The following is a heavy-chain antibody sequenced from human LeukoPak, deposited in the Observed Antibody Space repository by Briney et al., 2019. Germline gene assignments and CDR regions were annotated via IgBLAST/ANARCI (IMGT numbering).Heavy chain of an antibody. CDR1: GFTFSSYS. V-gene: IGHV3-21*01. Sequence: GGSLRLSCAASGFTFSSYSMHWVRQAPGKGLEWVSSISSSSSYIYYADSVKGRFTISRDNAKNSLYLQMNSLRAEDTAVYYCARDDDYVWGSYRNHLFDYWGQGTLVTVSS. CDR2: ISSSSSYI. D-gene: IGHD3-16*02. CDR3: ARDDDYVWGSYRNHLFDY. J-gene: IGHJ4*02.